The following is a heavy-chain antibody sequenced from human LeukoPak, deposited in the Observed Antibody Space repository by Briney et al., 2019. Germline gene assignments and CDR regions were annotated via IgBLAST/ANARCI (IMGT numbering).Heavy chain of an antibody. D-gene: IGHD3-3*01. CDR3: AKEGPTAMTSGPDY. CDR2: IRYDGSNK. V-gene: IGHV3-30*02. CDR1: GFTFSSYG. Sequence: GGSLRLSCAASGFTFSSYGMHWVHQAPGRGLEWVAFIRYDGSNKYYADSVKGRFTISRDNSKNTLYLQMNSLRAEDTAVYYCAKEGPTAMTSGPDYWGQGTLVTVSS. J-gene: IGHJ4*02.